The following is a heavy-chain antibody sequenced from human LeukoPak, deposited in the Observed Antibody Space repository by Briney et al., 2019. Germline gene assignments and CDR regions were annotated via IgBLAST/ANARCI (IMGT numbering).Heavy chain of an antibody. V-gene: IGHV3-53*01. D-gene: IGHD1-14*01. CDR1: GFTITRNY. Sequence: GGSLRLSCAASGFTITRNYMSWVRQAPGQGLEWVSLIYSGGTTSYSDSVKGRFTISRDTSKETVYLQMDSLRAEDTAVYYCARVTSRSGYYFDYWGQGSLVTVSS. J-gene: IGHJ4*02. CDR2: IYSGGTT. CDR3: ARVTSRSGYYFDY.